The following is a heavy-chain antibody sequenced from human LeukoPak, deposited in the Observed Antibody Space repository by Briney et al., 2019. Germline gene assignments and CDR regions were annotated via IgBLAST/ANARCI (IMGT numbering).Heavy chain of an antibody. CDR1: GGSISGGDYY. Sequence: SQTLSLTCTVSGGSISGGDYYWSWIRQPPGKGLEWIGYIYYSGSTYYNPSLKSRVTISVDTSKNQFSLKLSSVTAADTAVYYCARETSYYDILTGYSAPDAFDIWGQGTMVTVSS. J-gene: IGHJ3*02. CDR3: ARETSYYDILTGYSAPDAFDI. D-gene: IGHD3-9*01. V-gene: IGHV4-30-4*01. CDR2: IYYSGST.